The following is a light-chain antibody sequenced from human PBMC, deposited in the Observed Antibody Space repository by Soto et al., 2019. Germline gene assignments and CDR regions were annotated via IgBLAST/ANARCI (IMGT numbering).Light chain of an antibody. CDR2: GVS. CDR1: SSDVGAYKY. Sequence: QSALTQPASVSGSPGQSITISCTGTSSDVGAYKYVSCYQQHPGKVPKLIIYGVSNRPSGVSNRFSGSKSGNTAFLTISGLQPEDEADYYCSSFTGTTTLDVFGTGTKVTVL. CDR3: SSFTGTTTLDV. J-gene: IGLJ1*01. V-gene: IGLV2-14*03.